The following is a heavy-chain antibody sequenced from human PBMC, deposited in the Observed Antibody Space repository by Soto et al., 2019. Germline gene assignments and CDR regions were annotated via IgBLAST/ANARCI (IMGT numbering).Heavy chain of an antibody. J-gene: IGHJ6*01. CDR3: ARPFRRGQLPNYYYGMDV. V-gene: IGHV1-69*13. Sequence: SVKVSCKASGGTFSSYAISWVRQAPGQGLEWMGGIIPIFGTANYAQKFQGRVTITADESTSTAYMELSSLRSEDTAVYYCARPFRRGQLPNYYYGMDVWGQGTTVTVSS. CDR1: GGTFSSYA. CDR2: IIPIFGTA. D-gene: IGHD6-6*01.